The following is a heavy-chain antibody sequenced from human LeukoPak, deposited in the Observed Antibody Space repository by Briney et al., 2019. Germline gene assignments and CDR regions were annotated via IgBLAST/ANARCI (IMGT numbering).Heavy chain of an antibody. V-gene: IGHV1-46*01. D-gene: IGHD3-22*01. CDR1: GYTFTSYY. CDR2: INPSGGST. Sequence: GASAKVSCKASGYTFTSYYMHWVRQAPGQGLEWMGIINPSGGSTSYAQKFQGRVTMTRDTSTSTVYMELSSLRSEDTAVYYCARAPHYYDSSGYPGYWGQGTLVTVFS. CDR3: ARAPHYYDSSGYPGY. J-gene: IGHJ4*02.